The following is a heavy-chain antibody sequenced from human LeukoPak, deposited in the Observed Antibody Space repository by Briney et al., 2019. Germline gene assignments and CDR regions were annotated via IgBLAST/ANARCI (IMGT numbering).Heavy chain of an antibody. CDR2: ISGSGGST. CDR1: GFTFSSYA. Sequence: GGSLRLSCAASGFTFSSYAMSWVRQAPGQGLEWVSAISGSGGSTYYADSVKGRFTISRDNSKNTQYLQMNSLRAEDTAVYYCANVRYCSSTSCPDYWGQGTLVTVSS. D-gene: IGHD2-2*01. V-gene: IGHV3-23*01. CDR3: ANVRYCSSTSCPDY. J-gene: IGHJ4*02.